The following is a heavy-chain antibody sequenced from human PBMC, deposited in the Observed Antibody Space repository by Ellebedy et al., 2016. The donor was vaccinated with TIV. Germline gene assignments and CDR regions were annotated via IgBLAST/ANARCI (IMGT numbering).Heavy chain of an antibody. V-gene: IGHV1-69*13. D-gene: IGHD5-12*01. CDR1: GGAFRNYA. CDR3: ARWDRPNSGYDLYYYYYGMDV. Sequence: AASVKVSCKTSGGAFRNYAISWVRQAPGQGLEWMGGIIPMFGSAKYPQELQGRVTITADDSTSTAYMELSSLSSADTAVYYCARWDRPNSGYDLYYYYYGMDVWGQGTTVTVSS. J-gene: IGHJ6*02. CDR2: IIPMFGSA.